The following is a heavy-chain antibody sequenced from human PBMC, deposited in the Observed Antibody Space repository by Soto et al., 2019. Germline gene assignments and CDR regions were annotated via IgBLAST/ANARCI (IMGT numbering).Heavy chain of an antibody. CDR1: GDSVSSNSAA. J-gene: IGHJ6*03. V-gene: IGHV6-1*01. D-gene: IGHD5-12*01. CDR2: TYYRSKWYN. Sequence: SQTLSLPCAISGDSVSSNSAAWNWIRQSPSRGLEWLGRTYYRSKWYNDYAVSVKSRITINPDTSKNQFSLQLNSVTPEDTAVYYCARDIVATIIGGYYYYYMDVWGKGTTVTVSS. CDR3: ARDIVATIIGGYYYYYMDV.